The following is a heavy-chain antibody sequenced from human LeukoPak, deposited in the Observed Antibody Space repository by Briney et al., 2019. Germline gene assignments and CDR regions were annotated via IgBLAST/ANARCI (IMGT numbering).Heavy chain of an antibody. D-gene: IGHD4-17*01. CDR2: IYYSGST. V-gene: IGHV4-30-4*08. CDR3: VKDVGDHVTDC. J-gene: IGHJ4*02. Sequence: PSETLSLTCTVSGGSISSGDYYWSWIRQPPGKGLEWIGYIYYSGSTQYNPSLKSRISISLDTFKNQFSLKVSSVTAADTAVYYSVKDVGDHVTDCWGQGTLVTVSS. CDR1: GGSISSGDYY.